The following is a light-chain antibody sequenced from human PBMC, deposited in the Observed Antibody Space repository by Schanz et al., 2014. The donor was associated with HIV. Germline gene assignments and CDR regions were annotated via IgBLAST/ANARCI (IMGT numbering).Light chain of an antibody. CDR1: VLAKKY. J-gene: IGLJ2*01. CDR3: QVWDSSSAL. V-gene: IGLV3-27*01. Sequence: SYELTQPSSVSVSPGQTARITCSGDVLAKKYARWFQQKPGQAPVMVIYKDSERPSGIPERFSGSSSGTTVTLTISGAQVEDEADYYCQVWDSSSALFGGGTKLTVL. CDR2: KDS.